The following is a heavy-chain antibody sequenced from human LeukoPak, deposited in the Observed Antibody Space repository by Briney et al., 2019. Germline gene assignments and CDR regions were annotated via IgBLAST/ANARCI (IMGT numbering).Heavy chain of an antibody. Sequence: SETLSLTCTVSGGSISSYYWSWIRQPPGEGLEWIGYIYYSGSTNYNPSLKSRVTISVDTSKNQFSLKLSSVTAADTAVYYCARNIAAAGTDDAFDIWGQGTMVTVSS. CDR3: ARNIAAAGTDDAFDI. D-gene: IGHD6-13*01. J-gene: IGHJ3*02. CDR2: IYYSGST. V-gene: IGHV4-59*01. CDR1: GGSISSYY.